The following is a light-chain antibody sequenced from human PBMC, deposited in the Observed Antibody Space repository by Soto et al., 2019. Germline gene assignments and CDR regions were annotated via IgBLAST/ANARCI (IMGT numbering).Light chain of an antibody. CDR1: SSDVGSYNL. Sequence: QSVLTQPASVSGSPGQSITISCTGTSSDVGSYNLVSWYQLHPGKAPQLMLYEGTKRPSGVSNRFSGSKSGNTASLTISGLRAEDEADYYCCSSAGRGTFVLFGGGTKLTVL. V-gene: IGLV2-23*03. CDR3: CSSAGRGTFVL. J-gene: IGLJ2*01. CDR2: EGT.